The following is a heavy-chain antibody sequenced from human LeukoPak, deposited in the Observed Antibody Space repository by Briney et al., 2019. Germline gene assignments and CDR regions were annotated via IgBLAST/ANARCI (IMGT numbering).Heavy chain of an antibody. Sequence: GGSLRLSCAASGFTFSSYWMSWVRQAPGKGLEWVANIKQDGSEKYYVDSVKGRFTISRDNAENSLYLQMNSLRAEDTAVYYCAREGQRWDFYYYYMDVWGKGTTVTVSS. CDR3: AREGQRWDFYYYYMDV. CDR1: GFTFSSYW. V-gene: IGHV3-7*01. CDR2: IKQDGSEK. J-gene: IGHJ6*03. D-gene: IGHD6-25*01.